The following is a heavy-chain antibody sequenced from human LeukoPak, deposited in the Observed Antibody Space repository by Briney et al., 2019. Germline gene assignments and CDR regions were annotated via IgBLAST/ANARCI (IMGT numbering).Heavy chain of an antibody. V-gene: IGHV3-74*01. CDR3: VRGSPGYGSSWHAY. CDR2: INSDATST. Sequence: GGSLRLSCAASGGMLSSTWMHWVRQAPGKGLVWVSRINSDATSTSYAYSVSGRFTTSRDDAKNTMYLQMNSPRAEDTAMYYCVRGSPGYGSSWHAYWGQGTLVTASS. J-gene: IGHJ4*02. CDR1: GGMLSSTW. D-gene: IGHD6-13*01.